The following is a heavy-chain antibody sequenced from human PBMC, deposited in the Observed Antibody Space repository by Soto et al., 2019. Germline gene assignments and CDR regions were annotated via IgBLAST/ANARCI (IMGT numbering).Heavy chain of an antibody. CDR2: IKQDGSEK. D-gene: IGHD3-10*01. CDR1: GFTFSSYW. CDR3: ASDLTMVRGVIIRRNWFDP. V-gene: IGHV3-7*01. Sequence: GGSLRLSCAASGFTFSSYWMSWVRQAPGKGLEWVANIKQDGSEKYYVDSVKGRFTISRDNAKNSLYLQMNSLRAEDTAVYYCASDLTMVRGVIIRRNWFDPWGQGTLVTVSS. J-gene: IGHJ5*02.